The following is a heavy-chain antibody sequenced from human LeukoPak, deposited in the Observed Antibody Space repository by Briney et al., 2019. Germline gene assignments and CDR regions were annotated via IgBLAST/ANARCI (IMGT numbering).Heavy chain of an antibody. J-gene: IGHJ4*02. D-gene: IGHD2-21*01. CDR2: ISSSSSYI. V-gene: IGHV3-21*01. Sequence: PGGSLRLSCAASGFTFSSYSMNWVRQAPGKGLEWVSSISSSSSYIYYADSVKGRFTISRDNAKNSLYLQMNSLRAEDTAVYYCARDSRLSRNYFDYWGQGTLVTVSS. CDR3: ARDSRLSRNYFDY. CDR1: GFTFSSYS.